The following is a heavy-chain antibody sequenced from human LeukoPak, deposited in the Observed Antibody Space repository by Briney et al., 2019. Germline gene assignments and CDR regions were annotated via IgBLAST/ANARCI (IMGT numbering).Heavy chain of an antibody. CDR3: ARGGPMVRGVSDY. CDR2: IYYSGST. V-gene: IGHV4-59*01. CDR1: GGSTSSYY. D-gene: IGHD3-10*01. Sequence: SETLSLTCTVSGGSTSSYYWSWIRQPPGKGLEWIGYIYYSGSTNYNPSLKSRVTISVDTSKNQFSLKLSSVTAADTAVYYCARGGPMVRGVSDYWGQGTLVTVSS. J-gene: IGHJ4*02.